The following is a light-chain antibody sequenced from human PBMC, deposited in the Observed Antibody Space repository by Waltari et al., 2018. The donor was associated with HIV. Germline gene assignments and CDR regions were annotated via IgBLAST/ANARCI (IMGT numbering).Light chain of an antibody. V-gene: IGLV2-23*02. Sequence: QSALTQPAPVSGSPGQSITLSCPGTSTDVGSYERVPWYQKHPDKAPKLMIYEVSKRPSGVSNRVSGSKSGNTASLTISGLQAEDEADYYGCSYAGSSTHVFGGGTKVTVL. CDR2: EVS. J-gene: IGLJ1*01. CDR3: CSYAGSSTHV. CDR1: STDVGSYER.